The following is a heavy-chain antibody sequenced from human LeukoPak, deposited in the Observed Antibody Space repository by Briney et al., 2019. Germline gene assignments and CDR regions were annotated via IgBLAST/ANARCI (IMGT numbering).Heavy chain of an antibody. V-gene: IGHV4-59*06. D-gene: IGHD2-2*01. CDR3: ASRQLTPGVYFDY. Sequence: SETLSLTCSVSGGSISSYYWSWIRQHPGKGLEWIGYIYYSGSTYYNPSLKSRVTISVDTSKNQFSLKLSSVTAADTAVYYCASRQLTPGVYFDYWGQGTLVTVSS. CDR2: IYYSGST. CDR1: GGSISSYY. J-gene: IGHJ4*02.